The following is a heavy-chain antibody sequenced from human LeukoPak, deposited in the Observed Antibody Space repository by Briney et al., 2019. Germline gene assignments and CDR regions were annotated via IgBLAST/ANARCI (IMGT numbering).Heavy chain of an antibody. J-gene: IGHJ4*02. CDR2: ISSSSSTI. V-gene: IGHV3-48*01. D-gene: IGHD2-15*01. CDR3: ARGDRSGGSCYLSLTTIDY. CDR1: GFTFSSYS. Sequence: PGGSLRLSCAASGFTFSSYSMNWVRQAPGKGLEWLSYISSSSSTIYYADSVKGRFTISRDNAKNSLYLQMNSLRAEDTAVYYCARGDRSGGSCYLSLTTIDYWGQGTLVTVSS.